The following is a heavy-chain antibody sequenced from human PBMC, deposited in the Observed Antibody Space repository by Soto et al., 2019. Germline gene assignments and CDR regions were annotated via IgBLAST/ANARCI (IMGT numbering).Heavy chain of an antibody. Sequence: QVPLVQSGAEVKKPGSSVKVSCKASGGTFSSYAISWVRQAPGQGLEWMGGIIPIFGTANYAQKFQGRVTITADESTSTAYMELSSLRSEDTAVYYCARGAMVRGVRGYYYYGMDVWGQGTTVTVSS. CDR1: GGTFSSYA. V-gene: IGHV1-69*01. CDR3: ARGAMVRGVRGYYYYGMDV. D-gene: IGHD3-10*01. CDR2: IIPIFGTA. J-gene: IGHJ6*02.